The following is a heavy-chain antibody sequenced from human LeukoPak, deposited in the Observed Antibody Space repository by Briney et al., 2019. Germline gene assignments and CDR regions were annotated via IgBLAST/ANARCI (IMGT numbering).Heavy chain of an antibody. D-gene: IGHD6-19*01. CDR1: GFPFSSYS. CDR2: ISSSSSYI. V-gene: IGHV3-21*01. Sequence: GGSLRLSCAASGFPFSSYSMNWVRQAPGKGLEWVSSISSSSSYIYYADSVKGRFTISRDNAKNSLYLQMNSLRAGDTAVYYCAREVSQQWLRPDAFDIWGQGTMVTVSS. CDR3: AREVSQQWLRPDAFDI. J-gene: IGHJ3*02.